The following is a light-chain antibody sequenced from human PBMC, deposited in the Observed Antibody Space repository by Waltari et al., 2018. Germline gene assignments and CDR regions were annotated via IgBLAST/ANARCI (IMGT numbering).Light chain of an antibody. CDR2: DVT. V-gene: IGLV2-11*01. CDR1: SSTVGNYNY. CDR3: CSYVGSSRV. J-gene: IGLJ2*01. Sequence: QSALTQPRSVSGSLGQSVTISCTGTSSTVGNYNYVSWYQPHPGKATKLVIYDVTKRPSGVPDRFSGSKAGNTASLTIAGLQPEDGTDYYCCSYVGSSRVFGGGTKLTVL.